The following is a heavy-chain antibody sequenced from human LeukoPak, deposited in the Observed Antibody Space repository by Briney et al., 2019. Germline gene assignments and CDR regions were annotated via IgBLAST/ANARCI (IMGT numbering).Heavy chain of an antibody. Sequence: PSETLSLTCAVSGGSISSSNWWSWVRQPPGKGLEWIGEIYHSGSTNYNPSLKSRVTISVDKSKNQFSLKLSSVTAADTAVYYCARDVGDKLELLLSDYWGQGTLVTVSS. J-gene: IGHJ4*02. CDR2: IYHSGST. CDR1: GGSISSSNW. D-gene: IGHD1-7*01. CDR3: ARDVGDKLELLLSDY. V-gene: IGHV4-4*02.